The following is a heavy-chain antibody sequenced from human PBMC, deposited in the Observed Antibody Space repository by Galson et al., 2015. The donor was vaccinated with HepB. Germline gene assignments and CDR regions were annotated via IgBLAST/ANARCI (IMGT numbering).Heavy chain of an antibody. D-gene: IGHD3-10*01. CDR1: GYTFTSYG. V-gene: IGHV1-18*01. Sequence: SVKVSCKASGYTFTSYGISWVRQAPGQGLEWMGWISAYNGNTNYAQKLQGRVTMTTDTSTSTAYMELRSLRSDDTAVYYCASGSGIRGSGYYYYYGMDVWGQGTTVTVSS. CDR2: ISAYNGNT. J-gene: IGHJ6*02. CDR3: ASGSGIRGSGYYYYYGMDV.